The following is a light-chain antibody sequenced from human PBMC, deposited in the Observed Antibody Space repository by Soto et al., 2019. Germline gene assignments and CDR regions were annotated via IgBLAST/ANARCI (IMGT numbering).Light chain of an antibody. CDR1: QSVSSN. CDR2: GAS. Sequence: EIVMTRSPATLSVSPGERATLSCRASQSVSSNLAWYQQKPGQAPRLLIYGASTRATGIPARFSGSRSGTEFTLTISSLQSEDFAVYYCQQYNNWHALTFGGGTKVEIK. J-gene: IGKJ4*01. CDR3: QQYNNWHALT. V-gene: IGKV3D-15*01.